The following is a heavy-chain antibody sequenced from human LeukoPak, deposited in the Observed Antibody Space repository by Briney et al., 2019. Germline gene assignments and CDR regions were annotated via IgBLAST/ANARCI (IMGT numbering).Heavy chain of an antibody. Sequence: GGSLRLSCAASGFTFSSYEMNWVRQAPGKGLEWVSYISSSGSTIYYADSVKGRFTISRDNAKNSLYLQMNSLRAEGMALYYCAKEGSSWSTFDYWGQGTLVTVSS. D-gene: IGHD6-13*01. CDR3: AKEGSSWSTFDY. V-gene: IGHV3-48*03. CDR2: ISSSGSTI. CDR1: GFTFSSYE. J-gene: IGHJ4*02.